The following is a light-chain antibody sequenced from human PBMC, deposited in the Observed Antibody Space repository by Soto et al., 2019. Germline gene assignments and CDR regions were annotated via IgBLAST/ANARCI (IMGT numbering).Light chain of an antibody. CDR3: QQYNNWPPLT. CDR1: QGIGND. J-gene: IGKJ4*01. V-gene: IGKV1-17*01. CDR2: GAS. Sequence: DIQMTQSPSSLSASVGDRVTITCRASQGIGNDLGWFQQKPGKAPKRLIYGASILQSGVPSRFSGSGSGTAFTLTISSLQPEDFATYYCQQYNNWPPLTFGGGAKVEIK.